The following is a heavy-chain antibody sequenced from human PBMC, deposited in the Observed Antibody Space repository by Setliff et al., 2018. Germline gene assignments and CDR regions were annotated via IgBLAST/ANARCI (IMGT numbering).Heavy chain of an antibody. J-gene: IGHJ3*02. Sequence: PGGSLRLSCAASGFTFSSYTMSWVRQAPGKGLEWVSAISGSGGNTYYADSVKGRFTISRDNSNNTLYLQMNSLRADDTAVYYCAREHWGYPSAFDIWGQGTMVTVSS. D-gene: IGHD7-27*01. V-gene: IGHV3-23*01. CDR1: GFTFSSYT. CDR3: AREHWGYPSAFDI. CDR2: ISGSGGNT.